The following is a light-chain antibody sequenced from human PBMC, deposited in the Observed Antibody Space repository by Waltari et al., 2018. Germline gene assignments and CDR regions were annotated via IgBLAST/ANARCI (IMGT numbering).Light chain of an antibody. CDR3: QQSYSTPFT. J-gene: IGKJ3*01. CDR2: AAS. Sequence: DIQMTQSPSSLSASVGDRVTITCRASQSISSYLNWYQQKPGKAPNLLIYAASILQSGVPSRFSGSGSATDFTLTISSLQPEDFATYYCQQSYSTPFTFGPGTKVDIK. CDR1: QSISSY. V-gene: IGKV1-39*01.